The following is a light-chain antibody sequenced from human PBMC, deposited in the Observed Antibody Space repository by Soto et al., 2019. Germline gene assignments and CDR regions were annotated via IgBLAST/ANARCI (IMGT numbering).Light chain of an antibody. CDR2: GAS. J-gene: IGKJ5*01. CDR1: QAVSNKY. CDR3: QQRHMWPIT. Sequence: VVLTQSPDTLSLSPWERATLSCRASQAVSNKYLTWYQQKPGQPPRLLTYGASSRATGVPDRFSGRGSGTDFTLTISRLEPEDFAVYYCQQRHMWPITFGQGTRLEIK. V-gene: IGKV3D-20*02.